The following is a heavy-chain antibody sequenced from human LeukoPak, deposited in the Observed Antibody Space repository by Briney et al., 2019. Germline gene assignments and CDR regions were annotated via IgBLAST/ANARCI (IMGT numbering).Heavy chain of an antibody. Sequence: VASVKVSCKASGGTFSSYAISWVRQAPGQGLEWMGRIIPILGIANYAQKFQGRVTITADKSTSTAYMELSSLRSEDTAVYYCARGEIDYYDSSGYRIDYWGQGTLVTVSS. CDR2: IIPILGIA. CDR3: ARGEIDYYDSSGYRIDY. CDR1: GGTFSSYA. D-gene: IGHD3-22*01. V-gene: IGHV1-69*04. J-gene: IGHJ4*02.